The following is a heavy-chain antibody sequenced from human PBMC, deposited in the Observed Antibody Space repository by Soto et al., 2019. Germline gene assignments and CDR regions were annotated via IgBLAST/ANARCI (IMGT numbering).Heavy chain of an antibody. J-gene: IGHJ6*02. D-gene: IGHD1-26*01. CDR1: GYTFTSYG. CDR2: ISAYNGNT. Sequence: ASVKVSCKASGYTFTSYGISWVRQAPGQGLEWMGWISAYNGNTNHAQKLQGRVTMTTDTSTSTAYMELRSLRSDDTAVYYCARESDSGSYTSYYGMDVWGQGTTVTVSS. V-gene: IGHV1-18*01. CDR3: ARESDSGSYTSYYGMDV.